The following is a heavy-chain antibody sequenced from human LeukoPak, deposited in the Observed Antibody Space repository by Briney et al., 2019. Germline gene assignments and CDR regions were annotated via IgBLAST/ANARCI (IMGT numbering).Heavy chain of an antibody. Sequence: ASVKVSCKASGYTFPNYGVVWVRQAPGQGLEWMGWISPYNDNTNYADKFQGRITMTTDTSTSTAYMELTSLRSDDTAVYYCAREAHDYYDYWGQGTLVTVSS. CDR2: ISPYNDNT. CDR3: AREAHDYYDY. CDR1: GYTFPNYG. J-gene: IGHJ4*02. V-gene: IGHV1-18*04.